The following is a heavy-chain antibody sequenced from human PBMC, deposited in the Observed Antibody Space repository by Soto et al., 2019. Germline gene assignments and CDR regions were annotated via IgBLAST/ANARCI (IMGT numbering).Heavy chain of an antibody. Sequence: GASVKVSCKASGFTFSSSAVQWVRQTRGQRLEWIGWIVVGSGNTNYAQKFQERVTITRDMSTSTAYMELSSLRSEDTAVYYCAADRDSSGYWGGYFYYGMDVWGLGTTVTVSS. V-gene: IGHV1-58*01. CDR1: GFTFSSSA. CDR2: IVVGSGNT. J-gene: IGHJ6*02. CDR3: AADRDSSGYWGGYFYYGMDV. D-gene: IGHD3-22*01.